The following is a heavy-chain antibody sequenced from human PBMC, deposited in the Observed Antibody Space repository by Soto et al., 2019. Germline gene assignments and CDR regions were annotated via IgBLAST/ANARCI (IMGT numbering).Heavy chain of an antibody. CDR1: GFTFSSYG. J-gene: IGHJ4*02. Sequence: PGGSLRLSCAASGFTFSSYGMHWVRQAPGKGLEWVAVISYDGSNKYYADSVKGRFTISRDNSKNTLYLQMNSLRAEDTAVYYCAKDLGVTFDYWGQGTLVTVSS. V-gene: IGHV3-30*18. CDR2: ISYDGSNK. D-gene: IGHD3-22*01. CDR3: AKDLGVTFDY.